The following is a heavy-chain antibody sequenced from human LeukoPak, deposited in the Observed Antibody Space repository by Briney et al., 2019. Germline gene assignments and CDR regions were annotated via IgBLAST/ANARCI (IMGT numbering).Heavy chain of an antibody. J-gene: IGHJ4*02. Sequence: GGSLRLSCAASGFTFSSYEMNWVRQAPGKGLEWVSYISSSGSTIYYADSVKGRFTISRDNAKNSLYLQMNSLRAEDTAVYYCARDRGSYGSDMFDYWGQGTLVTVSS. CDR2: ISSSGSTI. CDR3: ARDRGSYGSDMFDY. CDR1: GFTFSSYE. V-gene: IGHV3-48*03. D-gene: IGHD3-16*02.